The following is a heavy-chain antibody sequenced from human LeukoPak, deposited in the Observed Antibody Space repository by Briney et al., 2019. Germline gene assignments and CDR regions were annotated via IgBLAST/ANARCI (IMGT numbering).Heavy chain of an antibody. Sequence: ASVKVSCKVSGYTLTELSMHWVRQAPGKGLEWMGGFDPEDGETIYAQKFQGRVTMTEDTSTDTAYMELSSLRSEDTAVYYCATDRGRGYCSGGSCYSPYYYGMDVWAKGPRSPSP. CDR1: GYTLTELS. J-gene: IGHJ6*02. D-gene: IGHD2-15*01. CDR2: FDPEDGET. CDR3: ATDRGRGYCSGGSCYSPYYYGMDV. V-gene: IGHV1-24*01.